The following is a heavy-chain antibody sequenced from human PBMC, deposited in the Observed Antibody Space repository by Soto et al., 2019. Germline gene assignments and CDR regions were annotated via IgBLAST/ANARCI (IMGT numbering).Heavy chain of an antibody. CDR1: GFTFSSYW. D-gene: IGHD2-2*01. CDR2: IKQDGSEK. CDR3: ARYPYRLTVPRYCSSTSCFGDAY. V-gene: IGHV3-7*05. Sequence: GGSLRLSCAASGFTFSSYWMSWVRQAPGKGLEWVANIKQDGSEKYYVDSVKGRFTISRDNAKNSLYLQMNSLRAEDTAVYYCARYPYRLTVPRYCSSTSCFGDAYWGQGTLVTVSS. J-gene: IGHJ4*02.